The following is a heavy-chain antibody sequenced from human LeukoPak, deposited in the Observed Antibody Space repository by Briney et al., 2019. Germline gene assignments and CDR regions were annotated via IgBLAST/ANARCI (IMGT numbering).Heavy chain of an antibody. D-gene: IGHD4-17*01. V-gene: IGHV4-59*01. CDR2: IYYSGTT. Sequence: SETLSLTCNVSGGSISTYYRNWIRQPPGKGLEWIGYIYYSGTTNYNPSLKSRVTISVDTSKNQFSLKLSSVTAADTAVYYCAREDPQTTVPEGMDVWGQGTTVTVSS. J-gene: IGHJ6*02. CDR3: AREDPQTTVPEGMDV. CDR1: GGSISTYY.